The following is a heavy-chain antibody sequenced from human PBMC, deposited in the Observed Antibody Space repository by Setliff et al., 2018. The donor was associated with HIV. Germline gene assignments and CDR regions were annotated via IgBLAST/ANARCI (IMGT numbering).Heavy chain of an antibody. D-gene: IGHD3-22*01. Sequence: ETLSLTCAVSGGSISSDNWWTWVRQAPGKGLEWVSFISSSSSYIYYADSVKGRFSIGRDNAKNTLYLQMNSLRAEDTAVYYCARGPMIVVGPDAFDIWGQGTMVTVSS. CDR2: ISSSSSYI. CDR1: GGSISSDN. V-gene: IGHV3-21*06. CDR3: ARGPMIVVGPDAFDI. J-gene: IGHJ3*02.